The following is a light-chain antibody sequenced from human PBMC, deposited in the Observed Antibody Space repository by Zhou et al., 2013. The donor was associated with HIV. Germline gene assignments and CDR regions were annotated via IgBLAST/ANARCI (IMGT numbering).Light chain of an antibody. CDR3: QHYGSSLRT. CDR2: GAS. V-gene: IGKV3-20*01. Sequence: EIVLTQSPATLSLSPGERATLSCRASQSVSSSYLAWYQQKPGQAPRLLIYGASSRATGIPDRFSGSGSGTDFTLTISRLEPEDFAVYYCQHYGSSLRTFGQGTQVEIK. CDR1: QSVSSSY. J-gene: IGKJ1*01.